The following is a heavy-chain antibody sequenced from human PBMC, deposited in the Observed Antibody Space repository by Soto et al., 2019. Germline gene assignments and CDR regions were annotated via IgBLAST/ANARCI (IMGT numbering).Heavy chain of an antibody. D-gene: IGHD3-10*01. J-gene: IGHJ4*02. CDR1: GYTYTSYA. V-gene: IGHV1-3*01. CDR2: INAGNGNT. CDR3: ARLPYGSGSYPPDY. Sequence: QVQLVQYGAEVKKPGASVKVSCKASGYTYTSYAMHWVRQAPGQRLEWMGWINAGNGNTKYSQKFQGRVTITRDTSASTAYMELSSLRSEDTALYYCARLPYGSGSYPPDYWGQGTLVTVSS.